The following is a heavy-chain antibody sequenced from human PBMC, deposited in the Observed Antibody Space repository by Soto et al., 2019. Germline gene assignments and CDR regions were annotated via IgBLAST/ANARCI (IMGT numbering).Heavy chain of an antibody. J-gene: IGHJ6*02. D-gene: IGHD4-17*01. V-gene: IGHV4-31*03. CDR3: AVRGGTVTTEGYYYYGMDV. Sequence: SETLSLTSTVSGGNIRSGGYYWSWIRQHPGKGLEWIGYIYYSGSTYYNPSLKSRVTISVDTSKNQFSLKLSSVTAADTAVYYCAVRGGTVTTEGYYYYGMDVWGQGTTVTVSS. CDR2: IYYSGST. CDR1: GGNIRSGGYY.